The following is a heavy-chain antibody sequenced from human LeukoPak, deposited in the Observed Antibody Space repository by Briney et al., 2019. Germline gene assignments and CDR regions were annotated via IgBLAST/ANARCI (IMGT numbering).Heavy chain of an antibody. Sequence: SETLSLTCTVSGGSISSGDYYWSWIRQPPGKGLEWIGYIYYSGSTYYNPSLKSRVTISVDTSKNQFSLKLSSVTAADTAVYYCARSGAAADPGFGYWGQGTLVTVSS. CDR2: IYYSGST. D-gene: IGHD6-13*01. CDR3: ARSGAAADPGFGY. CDR1: GGSISSGDYY. J-gene: IGHJ4*02. V-gene: IGHV4-30-4*08.